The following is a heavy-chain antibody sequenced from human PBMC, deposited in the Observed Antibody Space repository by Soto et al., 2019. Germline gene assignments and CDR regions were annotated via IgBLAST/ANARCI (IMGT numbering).Heavy chain of an antibody. J-gene: IGHJ4*02. V-gene: IGHV3-23*01. CDR1: GCTFSSYA. CDR2: ISGSGGST. Sequence: GGPLRLSWAASGCTFSSYAMSWVLQDPGKGLEWVSAISGSGGSTYYADSVRGRFTISRDNSKNTLYLQMNSLRAEDTAVYYCAKTPLKYCSSTSCHFFDYWGQGTLVTVSS. CDR3: AKTPLKYCSSTSCHFFDY. D-gene: IGHD2-2*01.